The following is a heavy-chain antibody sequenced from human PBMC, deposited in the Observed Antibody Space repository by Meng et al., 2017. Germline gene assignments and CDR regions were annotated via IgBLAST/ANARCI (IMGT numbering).Heavy chain of an antibody. CDR2: IYSGGST. D-gene: IGHD6-19*01. Sequence: VQVAEPGGGLIPPGGSLRLSCTASGFSVTTSYRSWVGQAPGKGLEWVSVIYSGGSTYYADSVKGRFSISRDNSKNTLYLQMNSLRAEDTAVYFCARDSSSGWYHNYWGQGTLVTVSS. J-gene: IGHJ4*02. CDR3: ARDSSSGWYHNY. V-gene: IGHV3-53*01. CDR1: GFSVTTSY.